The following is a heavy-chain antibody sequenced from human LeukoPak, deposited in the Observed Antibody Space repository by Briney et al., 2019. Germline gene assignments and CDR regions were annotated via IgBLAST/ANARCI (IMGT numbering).Heavy chain of an antibody. Sequence: ASVKVSCKASGGTFSSYAISWVRQAPGQGLEWMGGIIPIFGTANYAQKFQGRVTITADESTSTAYMELSSLRSEDTAVYYCARDAGKRVVVPAADPYYYGMDVWGQGTTVTVSS. J-gene: IGHJ6*02. CDR2: IIPIFGTA. CDR1: GGTFSSYA. V-gene: IGHV1-69*01. CDR3: ARDAGKRVVVPAADPYYYGMDV. D-gene: IGHD2-2*01.